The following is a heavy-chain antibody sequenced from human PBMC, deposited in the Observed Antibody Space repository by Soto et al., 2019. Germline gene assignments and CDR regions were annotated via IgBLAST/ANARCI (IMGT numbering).Heavy chain of an antibody. J-gene: IGHJ4*02. D-gene: IGHD1-26*01. V-gene: IGHV4-34*01. CDR1: GGSFSGYY. CDR2: INHSGST. Sequence: QVQLQQWGAGLLKPSETQSRTCAVYGGSFSGYYRSWIRQPPGKGLEWIGEINHSGSTNYNPSLKSRVTISVDTSKNQFSLKLSSVTAAVKAVYYCARGRHRYRALFHWGQGTLVTVSS. CDR3: ARGRHRYRALFH.